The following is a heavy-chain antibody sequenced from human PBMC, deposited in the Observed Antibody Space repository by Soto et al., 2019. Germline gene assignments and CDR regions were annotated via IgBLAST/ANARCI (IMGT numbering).Heavy chain of an antibody. D-gene: IGHD6-13*01. CDR1: GCSFTSYW. CDR3: ATRVQDPGKYYYGMDV. J-gene: IGHJ6*02. V-gene: IGHV5-51*01. CDR2: IYPGDSDT. Sequence: PGESLKISCKGSGCSFTSYWIVSMRQMPGKGLEWMGIIYPGDSDTRYSPSFQGQVTISADKSISTAYLQWSSLKASDTAMYYCATRVQDPGKYYYGMDVWGQGTTVTVSS.